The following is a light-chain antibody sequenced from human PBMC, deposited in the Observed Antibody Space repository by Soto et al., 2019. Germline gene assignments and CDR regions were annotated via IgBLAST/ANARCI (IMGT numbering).Light chain of an antibody. Sequence: EIVLTQSPGTLSLSPGERATLSCRASQSVSSNSLAWYQQKPGQAPRILIYGASSRSTGIPDRFSGSGSETDFTLTISRLEPEDFAVYYCQHYGRSPLTFGGGNKVEIK. CDR2: GAS. CDR1: QSVSSNS. J-gene: IGKJ4*01. V-gene: IGKV3-20*01. CDR3: QHYGRSPLT.